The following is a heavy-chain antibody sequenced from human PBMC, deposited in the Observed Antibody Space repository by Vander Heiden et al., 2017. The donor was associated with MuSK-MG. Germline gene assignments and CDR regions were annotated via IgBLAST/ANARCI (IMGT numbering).Heavy chain of an antibody. CDR2: ISSSSSYI. CDR1: GFTFSSYS. J-gene: IGHJ6*02. Sequence: EVQLVESGGGLVKPGGSLRLSCAASGFTFSSYSMNWVRQAPGKGLEWVSSISSSSSYIYYADSVKGRFTISRDNAKNSLYLQMNSLRAEDTAVYYCARERGGAAAQLLRYYYYYGMDVWGQGTTVTVSS. CDR3: ARERGGAAAQLLRYYYYYGMDV. D-gene: IGHD6-13*01. V-gene: IGHV3-21*01.